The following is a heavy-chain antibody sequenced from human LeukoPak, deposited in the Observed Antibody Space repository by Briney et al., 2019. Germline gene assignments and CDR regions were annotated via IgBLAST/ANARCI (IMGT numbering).Heavy chain of an antibody. D-gene: IGHD2-2*01. CDR2: IYYSGST. CDR3: ASAIVVVPAALGY. V-gene: IGHV4-39*01. CDR1: GGSISSSSYY. J-gene: IGHJ4*02. Sequence: SETLSLTCTVSGGSISSSSYYWGWIRQPPGKGLEWIGSIYYSGSTYYNPSLKSRVTISVDTSKNQFSLKLSSVTAADTAVYYCASAIVVVPAALGYWGQGTLVTVSS.